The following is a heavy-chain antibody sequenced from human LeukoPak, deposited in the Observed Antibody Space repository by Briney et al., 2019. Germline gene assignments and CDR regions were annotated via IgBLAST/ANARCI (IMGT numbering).Heavy chain of an antibody. CDR2: ISAYNGNT. CDR3: ARAGFWAARMGWYFDL. CDR1: GYTFTGYY. D-gene: IGHD6-6*01. J-gene: IGHJ2*01. V-gene: IGHV1-18*04. Sequence: ASVKVSCKASGYTFTGYYMHWVRQAPGQGLEWMGWISAYNGNTNYAQKLQGRVTMTTDTSTSTAYMELRSLRSDDTAVYYCARAGFWAARMGWYFDLWGRGTLVTVSS.